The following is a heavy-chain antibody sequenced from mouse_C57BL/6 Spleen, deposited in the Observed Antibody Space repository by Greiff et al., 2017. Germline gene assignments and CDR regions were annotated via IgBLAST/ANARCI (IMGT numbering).Heavy chain of an antibody. CDR2: IHPNSGST. V-gene: IGHV1-64*01. D-gene: IGHD1-1*01. CDR3: AREGYYYGSSSFAY. Sequence: VQLQQPGAELVKPGASVKLSCKASGYTFTSYWMHWVKQRPGQGLEWIGMIHPNSGSTNYNEKFKSKATLTVDKSSSKAYMQLSSLTSEDSAVYYCAREGYYYGSSSFAYWGQGTLVTVSA. CDR1: GYTFTSYW. J-gene: IGHJ3*01.